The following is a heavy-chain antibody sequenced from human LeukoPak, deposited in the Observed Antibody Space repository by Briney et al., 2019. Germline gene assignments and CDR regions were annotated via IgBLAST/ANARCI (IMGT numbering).Heavy chain of an antibody. CDR3: ARAKQRWLQFGAFDI. Sequence: PGGSLRLSCAASGFTFSSNYMSWVRQAPGKGLECVSVIYSGGSTYYADSVKGRFTISRDNSKNTLYLQMNSLRAEDTAVYYCARAKQRWLQFGAFDIWGQGTMVTVSS. CDR1: GFTFSSNY. D-gene: IGHD5-24*01. CDR2: IYSGGST. J-gene: IGHJ3*02. V-gene: IGHV3-53*01.